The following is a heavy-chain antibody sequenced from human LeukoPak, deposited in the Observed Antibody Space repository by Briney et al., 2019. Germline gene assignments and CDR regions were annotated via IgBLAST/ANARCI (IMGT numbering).Heavy chain of an antibody. D-gene: IGHD3-10*01. Sequence: PSGTLSLTCTVSGGSISSYYWSWIRQSAGKGLEWIGRIYTSGSTNYNPSLKSRVTMSVDTSKNQFSLKLSSMTAADTAVYYCARVIRGGYSYYFDYWGQGTLVTVSS. J-gene: IGHJ4*02. V-gene: IGHV4-4*07. CDR1: GGSISSYY. CDR3: ARVIRGGYSYYFDY. CDR2: IYTSGST.